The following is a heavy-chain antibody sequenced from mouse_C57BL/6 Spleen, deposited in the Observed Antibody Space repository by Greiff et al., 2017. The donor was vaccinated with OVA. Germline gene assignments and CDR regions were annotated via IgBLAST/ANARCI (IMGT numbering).Heavy chain of an antibody. CDR3: ARATTVVARGFAY. CDR1: GFNFKDYY. V-gene: IGHV14-2*01. J-gene: IGHJ3*01. CDR2: IDPEDGET. Sequence: EVQVVEPGAELVKPGASVKLSCTASGFNFKDYYMHWVKQRTEQGLEWIGRIDPEDGETKYAPKFQGKATITADTSSNTAYLQLSSLTSEDTAVYYCARATTVVARGFAYWGQGTLVTVSA. D-gene: IGHD1-1*01.